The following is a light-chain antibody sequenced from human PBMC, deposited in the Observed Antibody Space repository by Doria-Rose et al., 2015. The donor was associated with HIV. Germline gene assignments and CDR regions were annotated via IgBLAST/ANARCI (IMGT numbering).Light chain of an antibody. Sequence: KPGQSPVLVIYQDTKRPSGIPERFSGSTSGNTATLTISGAQAMDEADYYCQAWDSSTACVVFGGGTKLTVL. J-gene: IGLJ2*01. CDR3: QAWDSSTACVV. V-gene: IGLV3-1*01. CDR2: QDT.